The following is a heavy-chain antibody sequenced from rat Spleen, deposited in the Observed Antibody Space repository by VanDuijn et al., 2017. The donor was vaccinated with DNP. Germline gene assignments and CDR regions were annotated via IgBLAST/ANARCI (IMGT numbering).Heavy chain of an antibody. Sequence: EVQLVESGGDLVQPGRSLRLSCVASEFTFNNYWMTWFRQVPGKGLEWVASITSRGGRTYYPDSVKGRFTLSRDNAKSTLYLQINSLRSEDMATYYCARWSSSYWSFDFWGPGTMVTVSS. CDR2: ITSRGGRT. D-gene: IGHD1-2*01. J-gene: IGHJ1*01. V-gene: IGHV5-31*01. CDR3: ARWSSSYWSFDF. CDR1: EFTFNNYW.